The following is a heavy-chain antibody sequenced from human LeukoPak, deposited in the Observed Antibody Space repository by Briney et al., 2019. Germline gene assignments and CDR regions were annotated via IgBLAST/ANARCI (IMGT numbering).Heavy chain of an antibody. D-gene: IGHD2-21*02. CDR1: GFTFSSYS. CDR3: ARDVSALLGLLDY. CDR2: ISSSSSYI. V-gene: IGHV3-21*01. Sequence: PGGSLRLSCAASGFTFSSYSMNWVRQAPGKGLEWVSSISSSSSYIYYADSVKSRFTISRDNAKNSLYLQMNSLRAEDTAVYYCARDVSALLGLLDYWGQGTLVTVSS. J-gene: IGHJ4*02.